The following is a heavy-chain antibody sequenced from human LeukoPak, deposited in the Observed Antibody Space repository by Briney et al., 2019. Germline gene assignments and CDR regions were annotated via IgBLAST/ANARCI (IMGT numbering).Heavy chain of an antibody. V-gene: IGHV4-38-2*02. CDR1: GYSISSGYY. D-gene: IGHD6-13*01. CDR2: INHSGST. J-gene: IGHJ4*02. Sequence: SETLSLTCTVSGYSISSGYYWSWIRQPPGKGLEWIGEINHSGSTNYNPSLKSRVTISVDTSKNQFSLKLSSVTAADTAVYYCARGGPRRQHPLDYWGQGTLVTVSS. CDR3: ARGGPRRQHPLDY.